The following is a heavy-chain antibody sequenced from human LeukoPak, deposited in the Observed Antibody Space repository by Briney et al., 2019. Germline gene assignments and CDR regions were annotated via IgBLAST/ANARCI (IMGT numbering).Heavy chain of an antibody. J-gene: IGHJ4*02. CDR1: GFTFSSYA. V-gene: IGHV3-23*01. CDR3: ATDAIPGNSIWDYFAY. CDR2: IGTDK. Sequence: GGSLRLSCVASGFTFSSYAMSWVRQAPGKGLEWVSSIGTDKHYADSVKGWFTVSRDNSKNTLYLQLNSLRAEDSAVYYCATDAIPGNSIWDYFAYWGQGTLVTVSS. D-gene: IGHD1-7*01.